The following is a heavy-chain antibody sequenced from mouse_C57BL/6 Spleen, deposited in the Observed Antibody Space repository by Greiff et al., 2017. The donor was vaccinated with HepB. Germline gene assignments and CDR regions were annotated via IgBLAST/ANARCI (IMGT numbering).Heavy chain of an antibody. J-gene: IGHJ2*01. CDR2: IDPEDGET. CDR1: GFNIKDYY. Sequence: VQLQQSGAELVRPGASVKLSCTASGFNIKDYYMHWVKQRPEQGLEWIGRIDPEDGETEYAPKFQGKATMTADTSSNTAYLQLSSLTSEDTAVYYCTGFTTVGDFDYWGQGTTLTVSS. V-gene: IGHV14-1*01. CDR3: TGFTTVGDFDY. D-gene: IGHD1-1*01.